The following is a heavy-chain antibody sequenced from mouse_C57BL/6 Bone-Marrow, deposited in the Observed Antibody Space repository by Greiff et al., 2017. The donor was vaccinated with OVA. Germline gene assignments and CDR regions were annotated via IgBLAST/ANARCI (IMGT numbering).Heavy chain of an antibody. CDR3: ARHNYDYDGWYFDV. D-gene: IGHD2-4*01. CDR2: INSDGGST. CDR1: EYEFPSHD. J-gene: IGHJ1*03. Sequence: EVKLMESGGGLVQPGESLKLSCESNEYEFPSHDMSWVRKTPEKRLELVAAINSDGGSTYYPDTMERRFIISRDNTKKTLYLQMSSLRSKDTALYYCARHNYDYDGWYFDVWGTGTTVTVSS. V-gene: IGHV5-2*01.